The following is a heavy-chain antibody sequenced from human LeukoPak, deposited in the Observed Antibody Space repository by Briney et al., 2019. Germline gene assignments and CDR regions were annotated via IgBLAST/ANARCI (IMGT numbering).Heavy chain of an antibody. J-gene: IGHJ6*02. Sequence: GGSLRLSCAASGFTFSSYSMNWVRQAPGKGLEWVSSISSSSSYIYYADSVKGRFTISRDNAKNSLYLQMDSLRAEDTAVYYCARDPIESHYGMDVWGQGTTVTVSS. D-gene: IGHD3-16*02. CDR2: ISSSSSYI. CDR3: ARDPIESHYGMDV. V-gene: IGHV3-21*01. CDR1: GFTFSSYS.